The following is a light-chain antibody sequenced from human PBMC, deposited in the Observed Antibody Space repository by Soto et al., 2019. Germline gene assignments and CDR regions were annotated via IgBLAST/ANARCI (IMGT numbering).Light chain of an antibody. CDR3: QQRSNWPLT. CDR2: DAS. V-gene: IGKV3-11*01. Sequence: EIVLTQSPVTLSLSPGGRATLSCRASQSVSSYLAWYQQKAGQAPRLLIYDASNRATGIPPRFSGSGSETDFTLTIRSLEPEDFAVYYCQQRSNWPLTFGGGTKVEIK. CDR1: QSVSSY. J-gene: IGKJ4*01.